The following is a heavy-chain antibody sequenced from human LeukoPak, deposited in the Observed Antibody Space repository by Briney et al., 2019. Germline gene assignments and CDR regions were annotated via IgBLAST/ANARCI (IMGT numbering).Heavy chain of an antibody. J-gene: IGHJ4*02. V-gene: IGHV3-30*18. CDR3: AKSDSGWLDY. Sequence: GRSLRLSCAASGFTFSSYGMHWVRQAPGKGLEWVAVISYDGSNKYYADSVKGRFTIPRDNSKNTLYLQMNSLRAEDTAVYYCAKSDSGWLDYWGQGTLVIVSS. CDR1: GFTFSSYG. CDR2: ISYDGSNK. D-gene: IGHD6-19*01.